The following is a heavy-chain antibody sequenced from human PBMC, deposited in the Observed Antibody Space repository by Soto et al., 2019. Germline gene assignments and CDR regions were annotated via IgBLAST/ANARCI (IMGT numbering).Heavy chain of an antibody. Sequence: GASVKVSCKASGYTFTSYAMHWVRQAPGQRLEWMGWINAGNGNTKYSQKFQGGVTITRDTSASTAYMELSSLRSEDTAVYYCASIGFMGDTLAGHAFDIWGQGTMVTVSS. V-gene: IGHV1-3*01. CDR3: ASIGFMGDTLAGHAFDI. CDR2: INAGNGNT. J-gene: IGHJ3*02. D-gene: IGHD3-16*01. CDR1: GYTFTSYA.